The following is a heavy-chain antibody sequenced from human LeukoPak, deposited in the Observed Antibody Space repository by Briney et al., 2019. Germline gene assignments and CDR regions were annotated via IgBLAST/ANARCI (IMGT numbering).Heavy chain of an antibody. CDR2: SRDKAHSYTT. CDR1: GFTFSDHY. Sequence: GGSLRLSCAASGFTFSDHYMDWVRQAPGKGLEWVGRSRDKAHSYTTEYAASVKGRFTISRDDSKNSLSLQMNSLKTEDTAVYYCAKNLPDSGRYYFESWGQGALVTVSS. J-gene: IGHJ4*02. CDR3: AKNLPDSGRYYFES. V-gene: IGHV3-72*01. D-gene: IGHD3-22*01.